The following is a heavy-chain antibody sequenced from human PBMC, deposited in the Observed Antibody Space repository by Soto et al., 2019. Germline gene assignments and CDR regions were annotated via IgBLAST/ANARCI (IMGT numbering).Heavy chain of an antibody. J-gene: IGHJ4*02. Sequence: EVQLLESGGGLVQPGGSLRLSCAASGFTFSSYAMSWVRQAPGKGLEWVSAISGSGDITHYADSVKGRFTVSRDNSKKTLYLQMNSLRAEDTAVYYSATGTSSSGWYAWGQGTLVTVTS. V-gene: IGHV3-23*01. CDR3: ATGTSSSGWYA. CDR2: ISGSGDIT. CDR1: GFTFSSYA. D-gene: IGHD6-19*01.